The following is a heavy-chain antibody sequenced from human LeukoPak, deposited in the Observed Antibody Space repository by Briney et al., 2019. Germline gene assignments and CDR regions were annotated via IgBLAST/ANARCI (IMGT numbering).Heavy chain of an antibody. CDR3: ARPRTPYSSSWYLWFDP. CDR2: INPNSGGT. V-gene: IGHV1-2*02. J-gene: IGHJ5*02. D-gene: IGHD6-13*01. CDR1: GYTFTGYY. Sequence: ASVKVSFKASGYTFTGYYMHWVRQAPGQGLEWMGWINPNSGGTNYAQKFQGRVTMTRDTSISTAYMELSRLRSDDTAVYYCARPRTPYSSSWYLWFDPWGQGTLVTVSS.